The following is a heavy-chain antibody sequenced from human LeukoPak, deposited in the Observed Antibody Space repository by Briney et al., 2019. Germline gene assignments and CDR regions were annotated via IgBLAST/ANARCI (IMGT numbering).Heavy chain of an antibody. J-gene: IGHJ4*02. V-gene: IGHV3-30*01. CDR1: GFTFSSYA. CDR2: ISYDGSNK. D-gene: IGHD3-10*01. Sequence: GGSLGLSCAASGFTFSSYAMHWVRQAPGKGLEWVAVISYDGSNKYYADSVKGRFTISRDNSKNTLYLQMNSLRAEDTAVYYCARDRGVVFGYFDYWGQGTLVTVSS. CDR3: ARDRGVVFGYFDY.